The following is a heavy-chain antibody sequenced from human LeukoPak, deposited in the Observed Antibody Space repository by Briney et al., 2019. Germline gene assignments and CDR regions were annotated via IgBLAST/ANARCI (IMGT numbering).Heavy chain of an antibody. J-gene: IGHJ4*02. Sequence: GASVKVSCKPSGGTISTYAINWVRQAPGQGLEWMGGIIPISGTANYAQKFQGRVTITADKSTSTAYMELSSLRSEDTAVYYCASAFYYGSGIYYVYYFDYWGQGTLVTVSS. D-gene: IGHD3-10*01. CDR3: ASAFYYGSGIYYVYYFDY. CDR2: IIPISGTA. V-gene: IGHV1-69*06. CDR1: GGTISTYA.